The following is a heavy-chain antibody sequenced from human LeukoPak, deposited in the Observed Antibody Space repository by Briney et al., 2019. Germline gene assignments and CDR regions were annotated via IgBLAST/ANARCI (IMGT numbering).Heavy chain of an antibody. CDR2: IYYSGST. CDR3: ASHSRGYYDAFDM. Sequence: PSETLSLTCTVSGGSISRYYWTWIRQPPEKGLEGIGYIYYSGSTNYNPSLKSRVTISVDTSKNQFSLKLSSVTAADTAVYYCASHSRGYYDAFDMWGQGTMVTVSS. V-gene: IGHV4-59*08. D-gene: IGHD3-22*01. J-gene: IGHJ3*02. CDR1: GGSISRYY.